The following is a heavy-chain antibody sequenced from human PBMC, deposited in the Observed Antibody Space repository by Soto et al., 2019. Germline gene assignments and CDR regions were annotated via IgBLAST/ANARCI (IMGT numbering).Heavy chain of an antibody. CDR3: AREPIYDFWSGYSPYYYGMDV. Sequence: QVQLVQSGAEVKKPGSSVKVSCKASGGTFSSYAISWVRQAPGQGLEWMGGIIPIFGTANYAQKFQGRVTITADKSTSTAYMERSSLRSEDTAVYYCAREPIYDFWSGYSPYYYGMDVWGQGTTVTVSS. D-gene: IGHD3-3*01. J-gene: IGHJ6*02. CDR2: IIPIFGTA. V-gene: IGHV1-69*06. CDR1: GGTFSSYA.